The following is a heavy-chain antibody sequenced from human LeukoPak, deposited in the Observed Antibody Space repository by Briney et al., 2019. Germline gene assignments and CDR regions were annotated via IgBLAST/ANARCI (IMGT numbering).Heavy chain of an antibody. CDR3: ARVPAAAGTFDY. Sequence: PGGSLRLSCAGSGFTFDEHAMHWVRQAPGKGLEWVANIKQDGSEKYYVDSVKGRFTISRDNAKNSLYLQMNSLRAEDTAVYYCARVPAAAGTFDYWGQGTLVTVSS. CDR2: IKQDGSEK. CDR1: GFTFDEHA. V-gene: IGHV3-7*03. D-gene: IGHD6-13*01. J-gene: IGHJ4*02.